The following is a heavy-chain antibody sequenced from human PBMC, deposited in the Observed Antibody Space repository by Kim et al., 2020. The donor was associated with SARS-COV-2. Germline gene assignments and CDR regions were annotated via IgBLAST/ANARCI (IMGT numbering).Heavy chain of an antibody. J-gene: IGHJ4*02. Sequence: GGSLRLSCAASGFTFSSYAMSWVRQAPGKGLEWVSAISGSGGSTYYADSVKGRFTISRDNSKNTLYLQMNSLRAEDTAVYYCAKDGNDFWSGYRGGYFDYWGQGTLVTVSS. CDR1: GFTFSSYA. V-gene: IGHV3-23*01. CDR2: ISGSGGST. D-gene: IGHD3-3*01. CDR3: AKDGNDFWSGYRGGYFDY.